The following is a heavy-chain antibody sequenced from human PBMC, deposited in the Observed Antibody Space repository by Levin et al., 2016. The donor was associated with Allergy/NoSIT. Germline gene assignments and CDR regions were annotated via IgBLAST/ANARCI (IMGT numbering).Heavy chain of an antibody. V-gene: IGHV3-21*04. D-gene: IGHD6-19*01. CDR2: ITNDGSHT. Sequence: GESLKISCAASGFRFSSYDMNWVRQAPGMGLEWVSSITNDGSHTFYAGSVRGRFTISRDNAKNTLSLQMNSLRAEDTAVYYCAKIPLAAAGPIGNWGQGTLVTVSS. CDR1: GFRFSSYD. CDR3: AKIPLAAAGPIGN. J-gene: IGHJ4*02.